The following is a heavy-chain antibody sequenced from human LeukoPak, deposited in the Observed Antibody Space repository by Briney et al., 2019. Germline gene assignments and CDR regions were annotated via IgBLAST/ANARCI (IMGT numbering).Heavy chain of an antibody. CDR2: ISAYNDNT. CDR1: GNTFTIYG. D-gene: IGHD3-10*01. CDR3: AREEGAFGELLYGDVSGYFDY. Sequence: ASVKVSCKSSGNTFTIYGISWLRHSPRQGPEWVVWISAYNDNTNYAQKLQGIVTMTTDTSTTTAYMKLRSLRSDDTAVDYCAREEGAFGELLYGDVSGYFDYWGKGTLVTVSS. V-gene: IGHV1-18*01. J-gene: IGHJ4*02.